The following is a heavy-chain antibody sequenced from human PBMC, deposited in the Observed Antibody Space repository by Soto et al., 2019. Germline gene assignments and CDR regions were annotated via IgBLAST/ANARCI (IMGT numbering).Heavy chain of an antibody. Sequence: ASVKVSCKASGYTFTSYGISWVRQAPGQGLEWMGWISAYNGNTNYAQKLQGRVTMTTDTSTSTAYMELRSLRSDDTAVYYCARDIVVVSGTQMQYYYDYGMDVWGQ. D-gene: IGHD2-21*01. J-gene: IGHJ6*02. CDR2: ISAYNGNT. CDR1: GYTFTSYG. CDR3: ARDIVVVSGTQMQYYYDYGMDV. V-gene: IGHV1-18*01.